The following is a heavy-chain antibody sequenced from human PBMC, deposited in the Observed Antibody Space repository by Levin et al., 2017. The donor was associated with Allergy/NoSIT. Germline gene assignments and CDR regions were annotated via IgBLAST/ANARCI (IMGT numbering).Heavy chain of an antibody. CDR3: AKAYDSSAYYFSIDY. CDR1: GFTFSTYA. V-gene: IGHV3-23*01. J-gene: IGHJ4*02. CDR2: ITSSGGTT. D-gene: IGHD3-22*01. Sequence: GESLKISCAVSGFTFSTYAMSWVRQAPGKGLEWVSGITSSGGTTYYADSVKGRFTISRDNSKNTLYLQMNSLRAEDTAVYYCAKAYDSSAYYFSIDYWGQGTLATVSS.